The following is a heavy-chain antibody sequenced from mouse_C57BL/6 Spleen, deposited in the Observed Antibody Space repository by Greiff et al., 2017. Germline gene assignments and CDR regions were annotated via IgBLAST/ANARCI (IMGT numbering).Heavy chain of an antibody. CDR1: GYAFSSSW. CDR2: IYPGDGDT. Sequence: QVQLQQSGPELVKPGASVKISCKASGYAFSSSWMNWVKQRPGKGLEWIGRIYPGDGDTNYNGKFKGKATLTADKSSSTAYMQLSSLTSEDSAVYFCARKSGTDWFAYWGQGTLVTVSA. CDR3: ARKSGTDWFAY. J-gene: IGHJ3*01. V-gene: IGHV1-82*01. D-gene: IGHD4-1*01.